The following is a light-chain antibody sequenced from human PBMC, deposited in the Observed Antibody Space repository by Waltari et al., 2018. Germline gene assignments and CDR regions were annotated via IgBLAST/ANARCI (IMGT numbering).Light chain of an antibody. CDR3: SSFTTSSTVV. V-gene: IGLV2-14*03. CDR2: DVS. J-gene: IGLJ2*01. Sequence: QSALTQPASVSGSPGQSITISCTGTSSDVGGYNYVSWYQQHPARAPKLMLFDVSNRPSGVSNRFSGSKSGNTASLTISRLQAEDEADYYCSSFTTSSTVVFGGGTKLTVL. CDR1: SSDVGGYNY.